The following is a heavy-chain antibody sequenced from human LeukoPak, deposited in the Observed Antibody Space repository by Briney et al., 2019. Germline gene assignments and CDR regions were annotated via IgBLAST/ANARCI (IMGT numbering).Heavy chain of an antibody. CDR3: ASEGSGSPYYFDY. D-gene: IGHD3-10*01. CDR2: ISSSSSYI. CDR1: GFTFSSYS. Sequence: PGGSLRLSCAASGFTFSSYSMNWVRQAPGKGLEWVSSISSSSSYIYYADSVKGRFTISRDNAKNSLYLQMNSLRAEDTAVYYCASEGSGSPYYFDYWGQGTLVTVSS. J-gene: IGHJ4*02. V-gene: IGHV3-21*01.